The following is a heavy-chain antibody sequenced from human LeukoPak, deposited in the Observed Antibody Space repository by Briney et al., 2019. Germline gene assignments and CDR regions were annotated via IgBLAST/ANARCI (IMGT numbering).Heavy chain of an antibody. CDR2: ISWNSGSI. J-gene: IGHJ4*02. Sequence: QPGRSLRLSCAASGFTFDGYAMHWVRQAPGKGLEWVSGISWNSGSIGYADSVKGRFTISRDNAKNSLYLQMNSLRAEDMALYYCAKDSSSGSLDYWGQGTLVTVSS. CDR3: AKDSSSGSLDY. D-gene: IGHD3-22*01. V-gene: IGHV3-9*03. CDR1: GFTFDGYA.